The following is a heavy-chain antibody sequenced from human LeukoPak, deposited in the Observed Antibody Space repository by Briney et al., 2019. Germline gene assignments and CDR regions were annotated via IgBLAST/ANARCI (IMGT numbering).Heavy chain of an antibody. CDR2: IRGSGDRT. J-gene: IGHJ6*03. D-gene: IGHD2-15*01. Sequence: GGSLRLSCAASGFTFSSYAMSWVRQAPGKGLEWVSAIRGSGDRTYYADSVKGRFTISRDNSKNTLYLQMNSLRAEDTAIYYCAKNGDRGAYCTGGTCYPYFYYYMDVWGKGTTVTI. CDR1: GFTFSSYA. CDR3: AKNGDRGAYCTGGTCYPYFYYYMDV. V-gene: IGHV3-23*01.